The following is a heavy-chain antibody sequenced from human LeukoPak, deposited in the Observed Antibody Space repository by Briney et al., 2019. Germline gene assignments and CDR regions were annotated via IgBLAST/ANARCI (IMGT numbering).Heavy chain of an antibody. Sequence: PGGSLRPSCAASGFTFSTYSMNWVRQAPGKGLEWVSSIDTGSTYIYYADSVKGRFTISRGNAKNSVYLQMNSLRVEDTAVYYCTRDPDSGLPSDDYWGQGTLVTVSS. V-gene: IGHV3-21*01. J-gene: IGHJ4*02. D-gene: IGHD5-12*01. CDR1: GFTFSTYS. CDR3: TRDPDSGLPSDDY. CDR2: IDTGSTYI.